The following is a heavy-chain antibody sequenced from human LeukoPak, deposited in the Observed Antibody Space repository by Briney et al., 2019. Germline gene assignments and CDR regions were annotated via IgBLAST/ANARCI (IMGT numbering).Heavy chain of an antibody. CDR1: GFTLSSYA. J-gene: IGHJ6*03. V-gene: IGHV3-23*01. D-gene: IGHD3-10*01. Sequence: GGSLRLSCAASGFTLSSYAMSWVRQAPGKGLEWVSSISASGGSTNYADSVKGWFTISRDNSKNTVYLQMNSLRAEDTAVYYCAKVMKGSERLTMVRGVIIKTAGLYYMDVWGKGTTVTVSS. CDR3: AKVMKGSERLTMVRGVIIKTAGLYYMDV. CDR2: ISASGGST.